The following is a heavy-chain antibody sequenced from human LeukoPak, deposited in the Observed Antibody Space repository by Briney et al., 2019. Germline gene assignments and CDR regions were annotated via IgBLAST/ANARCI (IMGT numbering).Heavy chain of an antibody. V-gene: IGHV3-15*01. J-gene: IGHJ4*02. Sequence: GGSLRLSCAASGFTFRNYAMSWVRQAPGKGLEWVGRIKSKTDGGTTDYAAPVKGRFTISRDDSKNTLYLQMNSLKTEDTAVYYCTTDPDIVVVPAAVPLDYWGQGTLVTVSS. CDR1: GFTFRNYA. D-gene: IGHD2-2*01. CDR3: TTDPDIVVVPAAVPLDY. CDR2: IKSKTDGGTT.